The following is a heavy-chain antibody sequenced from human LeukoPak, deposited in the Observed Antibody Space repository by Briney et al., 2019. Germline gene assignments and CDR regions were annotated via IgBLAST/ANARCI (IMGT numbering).Heavy chain of an antibody. CDR3: ARGKYGDRNDWFDP. CDR1: GYTFTGYY. J-gene: IGHJ5*02. Sequence: ASVKVSCKASGYTFTGYYMHWVRQAPGQGLEWMGWINPNSGGTNYAQKFQGRVTMTRDTSISTAYMELSSLRSDDTAVFYCARGKYGDRNDWFDPWGQGTLVTVSS. CDR2: INPNSGGT. V-gene: IGHV1-2*02. D-gene: IGHD4-17*01.